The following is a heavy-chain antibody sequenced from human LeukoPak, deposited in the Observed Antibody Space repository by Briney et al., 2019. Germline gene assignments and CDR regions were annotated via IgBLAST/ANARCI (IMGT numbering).Heavy chain of an antibody. CDR1: GGSISSNTYH. J-gene: IGHJ4*02. V-gene: IGHV4-39*01. Sequence: PSETLSLTCTVSGGSISSNTYHWGRIPPPPGQGRVGIGSIYYSGSTYSNPCLKSRVTISVDTSKNQFSLKLSSVSAADTAVYYCATRYDSSGYYYGVFDYWGQGTLVTVSS. D-gene: IGHD3-22*01. CDR3: ATRYDSSGYYYGVFDY. CDR2: IYYSGST.